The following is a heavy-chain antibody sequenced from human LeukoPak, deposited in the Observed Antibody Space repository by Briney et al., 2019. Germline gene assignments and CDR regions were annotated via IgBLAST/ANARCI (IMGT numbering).Heavy chain of an antibody. V-gene: IGHV4-59*01. D-gene: IGHD1-26*01. J-gene: IGHJ4*02. Sequence: SETLSLTCTVSGGSISSYYWSWIRQPPGKGLEWIGYIYYSGSTNYNPSLKSRVTISVDTSKNQFSLKLSSVTAADTAVYYCARAGATGGGAFDYWGQGTLVTVFS. CDR2: IYYSGST. CDR1: GGSISSYY. CDR3: ARAGATGGGAFDY.